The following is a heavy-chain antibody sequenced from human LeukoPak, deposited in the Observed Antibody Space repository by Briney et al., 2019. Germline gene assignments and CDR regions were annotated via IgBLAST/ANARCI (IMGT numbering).Heavy chain of an antibody. CDR3: ARDYSDYGGVSAELFSI. CDR2: FHSGRGA. D-gene: IGHD4-23*01. V-gene: IGHV3-23*05. Sequence: PGGSLRLSCEVSGFTFCNYPVRGVPGAPGGAVEGVSGFHSGRGAYNADSVKGRFTISRDKTTKTVYIRMKSVRAENTGVYYCARDYSDYGGVSAELFSIWGQGTMVTVSS. J-gene: IGHJ3*02. CDR1: GFTFCNYP.